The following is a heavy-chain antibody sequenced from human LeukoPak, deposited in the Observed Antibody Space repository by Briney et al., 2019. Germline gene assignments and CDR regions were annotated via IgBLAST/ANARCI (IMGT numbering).Heavy chain of an antibody. V-gene: IGHV4-39*07. D-gene: IGHD6-19*01. CDR3: AREGKLTGYFGGLGFNY. J-gene: IGHJ4*02. CDR1: GGSISSSSYY. CDR2: IYYSGST. Sequence: SETLSLTCTVSGGSISSSSYYWGWIRQPPGKGLERIGSIYYSGSTYYNPSFKSRVTISVDTSKNLFSLKLSSVTAADTAVYYCAREGKLTGYFGGLGFNYWGQGILVTVSS.